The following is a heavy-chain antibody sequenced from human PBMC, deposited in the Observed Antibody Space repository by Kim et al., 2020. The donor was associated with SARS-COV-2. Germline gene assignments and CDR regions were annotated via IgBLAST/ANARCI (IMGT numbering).Heavy chain of an antibody. V-gene: IGHV1-69*13. CDR1: GGTFSSYA. Sequence: SVKVSCKASGGTFSSYAISWVRQAPGQGLEWMGGIIPIFGTANYAQKFQGRVTITADESTSTAYMELSSLRSEDTAVYYCARDERGYSCGYYYYGMDVWGQGTTVTVSS. J-gene: IGHJ6*02. CDR2: IIPIFGTA. D-gene: IGHD5-18*01. CDR3: ARDERGYSCGYYYYGMDV.